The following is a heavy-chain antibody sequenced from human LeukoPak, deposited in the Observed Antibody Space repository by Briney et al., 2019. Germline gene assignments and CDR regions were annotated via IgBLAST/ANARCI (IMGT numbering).Heavy chain of an antibody. CDR3: ARHSGSHYGYVDY. Sequence: PSQTLSLTCTVSGGSISSGDYYWGWIRQPPGKGLEWIGSIYYSGSTYYNPSLKSRVTISVDTSKNQFSLKLSSVTAADTAVYYCARHSGSHYGYVDYWGQGTLVTVSS. J-gene: IGHJ4*02. CDR2: IYYSGST. D-gene: IGHD1-26*01. CDR1: GGSISSGDYY. V-gene: IGHV4-39*01.